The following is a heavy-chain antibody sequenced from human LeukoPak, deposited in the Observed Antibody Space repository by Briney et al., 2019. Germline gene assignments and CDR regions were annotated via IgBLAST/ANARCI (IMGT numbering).Heavy chain of an antibody. V-gene: IGHV4-59*01. Sequence: SETLPLTCAVYGGSFSGYYWSWIRQPPGKGLEWIGYIYYSGSTNYNPSLKSRVTISVDTSKNQFSLKLSSVTAADTAVYYCARSSITIFGVVIKHYYYGMDVWGQGTTVTVSS. CDR1: GGSFSGYY. CDR3: ARSSITIFGVVIKHYYYGMDV. J-gene: IGHJ6*02. D-gene: IGHD3-3*01. CDR2: IYYSGST.